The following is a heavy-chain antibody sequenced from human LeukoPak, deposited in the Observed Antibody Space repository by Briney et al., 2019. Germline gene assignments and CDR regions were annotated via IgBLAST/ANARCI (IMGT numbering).Heavy chain of an antibody. Sequence: PSETLSLTCTVSGGSISSYYWSWIRQPPGKGLEWIGYIYYSGSTNYNPSLKSRVTISVDTSKNQFSLKLSSVTAADTAVYYCARGPSGGVDNWFDPWGECSLATVSS. V-gene: IGHV4-59*01. J-gene: IGHJ5*02. D-gene: IGHD3-16*01. CDR1: GGSISSYY. CDR2: IYYSGST. CDR3: ARGPSGGVDNWFDP.